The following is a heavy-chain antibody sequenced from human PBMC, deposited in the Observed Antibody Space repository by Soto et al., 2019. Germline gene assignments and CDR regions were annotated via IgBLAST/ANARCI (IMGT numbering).Heavy chain of an antibody. J-gene: IGHJ5*02. CDR1: GYTFTSYY. V-gene: IGHV1-46*01. CDR2: INPSTGNT. CDR3: ARYYGDYPNWFDP. Sequence: ASVKVSCKASGYTFTSYYMHWVRQAPGQGLGWMGIINPSTGNTSHAQTFQGRVTLTTDTSTSTAYMELRSLRSDDTAVYYCARYYGDYPNWFDPWGQGTLVTVSS. D-gene: IGHD4-17*01.